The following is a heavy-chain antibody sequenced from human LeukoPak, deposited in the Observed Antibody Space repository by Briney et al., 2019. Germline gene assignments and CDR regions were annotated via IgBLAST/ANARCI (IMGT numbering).Heavy chain of an antibody. D-gene: IGHD7-27*01. V-gene: IGHV3-21*01. CDR3: ARDPGDWPAFDI. J-gene: IGHJ3*02. Sequence: GGSLRLSCAASGITFSSYSMNWVRQAPGKGLEWVSSISSSSSYIYYADSVKGRFTISRDNAKNSLYLQMNSLRAEDTAVYYCARDPGDWPAFDIWGQGTMVTVSS. CDR2: ISSSSSYI. CDR1: GITFSSYS.